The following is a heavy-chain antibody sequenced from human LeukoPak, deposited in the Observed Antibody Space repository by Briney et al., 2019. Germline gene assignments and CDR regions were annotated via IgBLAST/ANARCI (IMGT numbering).Heavy chain of an antibody. CDR3: ARHSDGWYWGGTGLDV. Sequence: SETLSLTCTVSGGSISSGGHYWSWIRQHPGKGLEWIGSINYSGRTENNPSLKSRVTMSADTSKDQFSLKLTSVAATDTAVYYCARHSDGWYWGGTGLDVWGQGTTVIVSS. D-gene: IGHD6-19*01. CDR1: GGSISSGGHY. V-gene: IGHV4-39*01. J-gene: IGHJ6*02. CDR2: INYSGRT.